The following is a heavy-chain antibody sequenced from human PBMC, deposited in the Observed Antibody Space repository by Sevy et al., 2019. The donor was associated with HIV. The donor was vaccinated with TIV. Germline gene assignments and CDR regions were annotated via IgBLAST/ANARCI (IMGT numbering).Heavy chain of an antibody. D-gene: IGHD2-21*01. CDR1: GGSVSSSGYY. CDR2: VYYSGSA. Sequence: SETLSLTCTVSGGSVSSSGYYRGWIRQSPGKGLEWIGNVYYSGSADYNPSLKSRATISVDTSKNQFSLKVKSVTAADTAVYYCARQGGIVDRAFDFWGQGTLVTVSS. V-gene: IGHV4-39*01. J-gene: IGHJ4*02. CDR3: ARQGGIVDRAFDF.